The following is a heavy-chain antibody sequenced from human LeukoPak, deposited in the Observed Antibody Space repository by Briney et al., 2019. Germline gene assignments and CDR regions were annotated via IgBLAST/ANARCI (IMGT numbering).Heavy chain of an antibody. D-gene: IGHD3-16*01. Sequence: PSETLSLTCTVSGGSISSSSYYWGWIRQPPGKGLEWIGEIYHSGSTNYNPSLKSRVTISVDKSKNQFSLKLSSVTAADTAVYYCARVGVLYVATFSLPYYYYMDVWGKGTTVTISS. CDR2: IYHSGST. CDR1: GGSISSSSYY. CDR3: ARVGVLYVATFSLPYYYYMDV. V-gene: IGHV4-39*07. J-gene: IGHJ6*03.